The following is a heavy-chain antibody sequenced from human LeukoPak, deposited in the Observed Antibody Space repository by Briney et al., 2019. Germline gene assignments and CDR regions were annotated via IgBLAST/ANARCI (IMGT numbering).Heavy chain of an antibody. CDR2: IKQDGSEI. CDR3: ARDIDWLDC. Sequence: GGSLRLSCIASGFNMSDYWTSWVRQAPGKGLEWVANIKQDGSEIYSGDSLKGRFTISRDNAKNSLYLQMNSLRGEDTAVYYCARDIDWLDCWGQGTLVTVSS. V-gene: IGHV3-7*01. J-gene: IGHJ5*01. CDR1: GFNMSDYW. D-gene: IGHD2-15*01.